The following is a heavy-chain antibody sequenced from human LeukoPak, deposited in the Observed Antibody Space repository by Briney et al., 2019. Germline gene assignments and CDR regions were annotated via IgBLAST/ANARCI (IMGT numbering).Heavy chain of an antibody. CDR2: MNPNSGNT. CDR3: ARYRYYYGSGSYYRGSAGFDY. CDR1: GYTFTSYD. V-gene: IGHV1-8*01. J-gene: IGHJ4*02. Sequence: GASVKVSCKASGYTFTSYDINWVRQATGQGLEWMGWMNPNSGNTGYAQKFQGRVTMTRNTSISTAYMELSSLRSEDTAVYYCARYRYYYGSGSYYRGSAGFDYWGQGTLVTVSS. D-gene: IGHD3-10*01.